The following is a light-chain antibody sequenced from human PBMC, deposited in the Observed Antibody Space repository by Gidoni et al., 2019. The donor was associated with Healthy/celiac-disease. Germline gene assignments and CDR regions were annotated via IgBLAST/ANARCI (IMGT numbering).Light chain of an antibody. CDR1: QGISSA. Sequence: AIQLTQSPSSLSASVGDRVTITCRASQGISSALAWYQQKPGKAPKLLIYDASSLESGVPSRFRGSGSGTDFNLNIRRLQAEDFATYYCQQFNSYPQAFGPGTKVDIK. J-gene: IGKJ3*01. CDR2: DAS. CDR3: QQFNSYPQA. V-gene: IGKV1-13*02.